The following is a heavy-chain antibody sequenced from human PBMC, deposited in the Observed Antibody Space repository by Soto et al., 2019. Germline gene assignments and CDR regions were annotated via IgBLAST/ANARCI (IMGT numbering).Heavy chain of an antibody. Sequence: SSVKVSCKASGYTFTSYDINWVRQTAGQGLEWMGWMSPKTANTGYAQKFQGRVTMTRSTSISTAYMELSSLTSEDTAVYYCTGGPPNWGFDSWGQGTPVTVSS. J-gene: IGHJ5*01. CDR2: MSPKTANT. V-gene: IGHV1-8*01. CDR1: GYTFTSYD. CDR3: TGGPPNWGFDS. D-gene: IGHD7-27*01.